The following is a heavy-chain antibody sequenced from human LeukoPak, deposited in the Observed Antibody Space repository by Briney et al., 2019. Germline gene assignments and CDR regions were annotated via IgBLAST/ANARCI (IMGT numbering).Heavy chain of an antibody. V-gene: IGHV1-18*01. CDR2: ISAYNGNT. CDR1: GYTFTSYG. D-gene: IGHD6-13*01. Sequence: ASVKVSCKASGYTFTSYGISWVRQAPGQGLEWMGWISAYNGNTNYAQKLQGRVTITADESTSTAYMELSSLRSEDTAVYYCARVTVIAAAGTRPSYYFDYWGQGTLVTVSS. J-gene: IGHJ4*02. CDR3: ARVTVIAAAGTRPSYYFDY.